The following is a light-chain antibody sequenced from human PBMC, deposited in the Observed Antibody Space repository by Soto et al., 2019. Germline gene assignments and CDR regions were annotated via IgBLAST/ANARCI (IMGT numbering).Light chain of an antibody. CDR3: QYYGNSPLFT. J-gene: IGKJ4*01. CDR1: QSVSSVF. V-gene: IGKV3-20*01. CDR2: AAS. Sequence: EIVLTQSPGTLSLSPGDGATLSCRASQSVSSVFLAWYQQKPGRAPRLLISAASTRATDIPDRFSGGGSGTDFTLTITRLEPEDFAVYYCQYYGNSPLFTFGRGTKVEIK.